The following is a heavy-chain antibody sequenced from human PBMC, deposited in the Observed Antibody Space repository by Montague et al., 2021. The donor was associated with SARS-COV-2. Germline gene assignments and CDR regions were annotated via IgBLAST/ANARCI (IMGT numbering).Heavy chain of an antibody. CDR2: IYYSVTT. V-gene: IGHV4-39*01. CDR3: VRMGAAHRLNHWFDP. D-gene: IGHD1-26*01. J-gene: IGHJ5*02. CDR1: GGSISSSASY. Sequence: SETLSLTCTVSGGSISSSASYWGWIRQPPGRGLKWVGNIYYSVTTYYTPSLQSPITMAVATSKNKFSLNLISVTAADTAEYFCVRMGAAHRLNHWFDPWGQGALVTVSS.